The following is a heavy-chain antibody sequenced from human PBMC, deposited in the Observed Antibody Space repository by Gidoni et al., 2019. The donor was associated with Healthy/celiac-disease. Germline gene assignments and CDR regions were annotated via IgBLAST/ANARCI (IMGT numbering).Heavy chain of an antibody. D-gene: IGHD1-1*01. V-gene: IGHV1-46*01. CDR3: ATEEPRSGSMYYYYYGMDV. Sequence: QVQLVQSGAEVKKPGASVKVSCKASGYTFTSYYMHWVRQAPGQGLEWMGIINPSGGSTSYAQKFQGRVTMTRDTSTSTVYMELSSLRSEDTAVYYCATEEPRSGSMYYYYYGMDVWGQGTTVTVSS. J-gene: IGHJ6*02. CDR2: INPSGGST. CDR1: GYTFTSYY.